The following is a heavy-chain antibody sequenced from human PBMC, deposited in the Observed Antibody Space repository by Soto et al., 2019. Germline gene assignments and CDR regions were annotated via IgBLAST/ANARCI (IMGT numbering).Heavy chain of an antibody. V-gene: IGHV4-59*01. D-gene: IGHD6-19*01. Sequence: QVQLQESGPGLVKPSETLSLNCTVSGGPISSYYWSWIRQSPGKGLEWIGYIYYSGSTNYNPSLTSRVTISVDTSKNQFSLELSSVPAADTAVYYCARGSSGWPPSLDYWGQGTLVTVSS. CDR1: GGPISSYY. CDR3: ARGSSGWPPSLDY. J-gene: IGHJ4*02. CDR2: IYYSGST.